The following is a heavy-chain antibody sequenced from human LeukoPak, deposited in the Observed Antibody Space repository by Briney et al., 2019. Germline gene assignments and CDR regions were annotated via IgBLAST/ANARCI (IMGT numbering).Heavy chain of an antibody. CDR1: GFTFSNHA. V-gene: IGHV3-23*01. Sequence: GGSLRLSCAASGFTFSNHAMRWVRQAPGKGLEWVSAINGGGGSTYYADSVKGRFTISRDNSKNTLYLQMNSLRAEDTAVYYCAKAPGGIVGYWGQGTLVTVSS. J-gene: IGHJ4*02. CDR2: INGGGGST. D-gene: IGHD3-16*01. CDR3: AKAPGGIVGY.